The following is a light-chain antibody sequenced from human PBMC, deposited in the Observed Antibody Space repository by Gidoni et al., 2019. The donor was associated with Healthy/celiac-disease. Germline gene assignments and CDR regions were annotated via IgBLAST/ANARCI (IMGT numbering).Light chain of an antibody. CDR2: GAS. CDR3: QQYGSSPRT. CDR1: QRVSSSY. V-gene: IGKV3-20*01. Sequence: EIVLTQSPGTLSLSPGERATLSCRASQRVSSSYLAWDQQKPGQDPRLLIYGASSRANGIPDRFSGSGSGTDFTLTISRLEPEDFAVYYCQQYGSSPRTFGQGTKVEIK. J-gene: IGKJ1*01.